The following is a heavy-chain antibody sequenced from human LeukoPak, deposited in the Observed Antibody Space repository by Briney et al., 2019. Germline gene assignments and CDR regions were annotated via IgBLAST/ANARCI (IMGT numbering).Heavy chain of an antibody. V-gene: IGHV1-2*02. CDR3: ARVGSSGWYVHPTLDY. CDR2: INPNSGDT. D-gene: IGHD6-19*01. Sequence: ASVKVSCKASGYTFTGYYMHWVRQAPGQGLEWMGWINPNSGDTNYAQKIQGRVTVTRDTSISTAYMELSRLRSDDTAVCYCARVGSSGWYVHPTLDYWGQGTLLTVSS. CDR1: GYTFTGYY. J-gene: IGHJ4*02.